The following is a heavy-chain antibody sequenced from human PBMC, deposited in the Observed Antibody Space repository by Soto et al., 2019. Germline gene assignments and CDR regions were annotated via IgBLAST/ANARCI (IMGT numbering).Heavy chain of an antibody. D-gene: IGHD6-13*01. J-gene: IGHJ4*02. CDR3: ASLGYSSSWIFDY. Sequence: QVQLQESGPGLVKPSETLSLTCTVSGGSISSYYWSWIRQPPGKGLEWIGYIYYSGSTNYNPSLKSRVTISVDTSKNQFSLKLSSVTAADTVVYYCASLGYSSSWIFDYWGQGTLVTVSS. CDR1: GGSISSYY. CDR2: IYYSGST. V-gene: IGHV4-59*01.